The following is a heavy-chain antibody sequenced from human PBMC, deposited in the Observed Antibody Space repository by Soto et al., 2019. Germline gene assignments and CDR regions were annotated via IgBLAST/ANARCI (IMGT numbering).Heavy chain of an antibody. J-gene: IGHJ4*02. CDR3: AIDEVWRQLAAYYFDF. CDR2: ISEDGSNI. V-gene: IGHV3-30*03. Sequence: QVQLVESGGGVVQPGRSLRLSCAASGFTFSSSGMHWVRQAPGKGLEWVAGISEDGSNIYYADSVKGRFTISRDKSKNTLYLQMNSLRPEDTAVYYCAIDEVWRQLAAYYFDFWGQGTLVTVSS. D-gene: IGHD1-1*01. CDR1: GFTFSSSG.